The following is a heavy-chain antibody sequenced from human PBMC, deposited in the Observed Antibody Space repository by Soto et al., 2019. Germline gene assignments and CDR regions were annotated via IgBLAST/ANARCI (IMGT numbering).Heavy chain of an antibody. D-gene: IGHD1-26*01. CDR3: ANQGGAYYFY. Sequence: QVQLQESGPGLVKPSGTLSLTCAVSGASISGSKWWTWVRQSPEKGLEWIGEISPSGNSNYNPSPKRRVTISVDKSKNQFSLQLTSVTAADTAIYYCANQGGAYYFYWGQGTLVSVSS. CDR2: ISPSGNS. CDR1: GASISGSKW. V-gene: IGHV4-4*02. J-gene: IGHJ4*02.